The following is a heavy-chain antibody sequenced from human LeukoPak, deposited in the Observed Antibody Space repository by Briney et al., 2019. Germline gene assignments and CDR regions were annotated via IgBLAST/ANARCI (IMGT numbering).Heavy chain of an antibody. CDR1: ASVLTGYG. J-gene: IGHJ5*02. D-gene: IGHD2/OR15-2a*01. CDR3: ATGGGEYYFDQ. V-gene: IGHV1-18*01. Sequence: ASVNLSCNAAASVLTGYGFSMVRQPPGPRNEWMGWINVDNNHVDYAQEFQGRVTLTSEIFTNTVYMELTSLRSDDTAVYYCATGGGEYYFDQWGQGTLVTVSS. CDR2: INVDNNHV.